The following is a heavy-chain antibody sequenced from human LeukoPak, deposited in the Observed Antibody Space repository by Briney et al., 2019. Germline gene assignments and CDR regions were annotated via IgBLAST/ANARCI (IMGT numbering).Heavy chain of an antibody. Sequence: ASVKVSCKASGYIFTGYYMHWVRQAPGQGLEWMGWINPNSGGTNYAQKFQGRVTMTRDTSISTAYMELSRLRSDDTAVYYCAREGVGTMIVVAYWGQGTLVTVSS. J-gene: IGHJ4*02. V-gene: IGHV1-2*02. D-gene: IGHD3-22*01. CDR1: GYIFTGYY. CDR3: AREGVGTMIVVAY. CDR2: INPNSGGT.